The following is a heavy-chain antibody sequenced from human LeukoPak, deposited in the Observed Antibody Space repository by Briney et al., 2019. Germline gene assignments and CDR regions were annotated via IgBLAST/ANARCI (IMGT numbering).Heavy chain of an antibody. Sequence: GGSLKISCKGSGYSFTSYWIGGVRQMPGKGLEWMGIIYPGDSDTRYSPSFQGQVTISADKSSSTAYLQWSSLKASDTAMYYCASRGGTYPNYFDSWGQGTLVTVSS. D-gene: IGHD3-10*01. CDR3: ASRGGTYPNYFDS. V-gene: IGHV5-51*01. CDR1: GYSFTSYW. J-gene: IGHJ4*02. CDR2: IYPGDSDT.